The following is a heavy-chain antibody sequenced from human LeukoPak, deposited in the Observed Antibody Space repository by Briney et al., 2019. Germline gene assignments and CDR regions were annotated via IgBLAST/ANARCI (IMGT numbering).Heavy chain of an antibody. J-gene: IGHJ6*02. CDR1: GFALSSHW. CDR3: ARNNGMDV. V-gene: IGHV3-7*03. Sequence: GGSLRLSCAASGFALSSHWMTWVRQVPGRGPEWVANVNRDGSETYYLDSVKGRVTISKDNAKNSLYLQMNSLRAEDTALYHCARNNGMDVWGQGTTVIVSS. CDR2: VNRDGSET.